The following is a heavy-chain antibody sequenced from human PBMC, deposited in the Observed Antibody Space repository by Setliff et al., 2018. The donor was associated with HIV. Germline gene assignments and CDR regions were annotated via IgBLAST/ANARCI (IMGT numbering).Heavy chain of an antibody. J-gene: IGHJ6*03. V-gene: IGHV4-39*01. CDR1: GYSISSSSYY. CDR2: IYYSGST. CDR3: ARHGAYEAYYDYMDV. Sequence: PSETLSLTCTVSGYSISSSSYYWDWIRQPPGKGLEWIGSIYYSGSTYYNPSLKSRVTISVDTSKNQFSLKLSSVTAADTAVYYCARHGAYEAYYDYMDVWGKGTTVTVSS. D-gene: IGHD5-12*01.